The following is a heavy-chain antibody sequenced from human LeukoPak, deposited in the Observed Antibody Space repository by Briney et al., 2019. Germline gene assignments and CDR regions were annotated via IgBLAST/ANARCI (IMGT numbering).Heavy chain of an antibody. J-gene: IGHJ5*02. CDR2: ISAYNGNT. D-gene: IGHD2-2*01. CDR3: ADCSSTSCYWFDP. Sequence: ASVKVSCKASGYTFTSYGISWVRQAPGQGLEWMGWISAYNGNTSYAQKLQCRVTMTTDTSTSTAYMELRSLRSDDTAVYYCADCSSTSCYWFDPWGQGTLVTVSS. CDR1: GYTFTSYG. V-gene: IGHV1-18*01.